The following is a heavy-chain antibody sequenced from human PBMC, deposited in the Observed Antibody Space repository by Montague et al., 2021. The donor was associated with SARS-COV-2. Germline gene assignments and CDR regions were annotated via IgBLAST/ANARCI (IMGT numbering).Heavy chain of an antibody. CDR1: GGSISSTSYY. Sequence: SETLSLTCTVSGGSISSTSYYWGWVRQPPGKGLEWIGSIYHSGSAYYNPSLKSRVTISIDTSKNQFSLKLSSVTAADTAVYYCARGARLGYGFRLGSFDYWGQGTLVTVSS. D-gene: IGHD3-10*01. J-gene: IGHJ4*02. CDR2: IYHSGSA. CDR3: ARGARLGYGFRLGSFDY. V-gene: IGHV4-39*07.